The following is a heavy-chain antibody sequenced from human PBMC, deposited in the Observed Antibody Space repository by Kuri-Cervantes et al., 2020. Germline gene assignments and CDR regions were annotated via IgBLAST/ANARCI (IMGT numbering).Heavy chain of an antibody. CDR2: INHSGSA. Sequence: SDTLSLTCAVYGGSFSGYYWSWIRQPPGKGLEWIGEINHSGSANYNPSLKSRVTISVDTSKNQFSLKLSSVTAADTAVYYCAGGEIFVVVVAATIYFDYWGQGTLVTVSS. CDR1: GGSFSGYY. J-gene: IGHJ4*02. V-gene: IGHV4-34*01. CDR3: AGGEIFVVVVAATIYFDY. D-gene: IGHD2-15*01.